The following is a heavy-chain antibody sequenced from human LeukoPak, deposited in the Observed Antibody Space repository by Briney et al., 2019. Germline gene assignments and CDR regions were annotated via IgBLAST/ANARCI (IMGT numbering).Heavy chain of an antibody. CDR1: GFTFRNFA. CDR2: LSGGGESL. Sequence: PGGSLRLSCAASGFTFRNFAISWVHQAPGKGLEWVSTLSGGGESLYYADSVKGRFTVSSDNSLTAVFLQMNSLRAEDTGIYFCAKTRNWFDSWGLGTQVTVAS. V-gene: IGHV3-23*01. J-gene: IGHJ5*01. CDR3: AKTRNWFDS.